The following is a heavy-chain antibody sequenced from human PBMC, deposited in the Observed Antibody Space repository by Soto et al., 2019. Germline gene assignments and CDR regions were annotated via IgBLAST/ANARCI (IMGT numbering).Heavy chain of an antibody. CDR1: GDSIRSYH. V-gene: IGHV4-59*08. CDR2: ISNSGST. Sequence: PSETLSLTCTVSGDSIRSYHWSWIRQPPGKGLELIGYISNSGSTNYNPSLKSRVTISVDTSKNQFSLKLSSVTAADTAVYYCASHKESGVFRGTNGPFDCWGQGTTVTVSS. D-gene: IGHD1-1*01. J-gene: IGHJ4*03. CDR3: ASHKESGVFRGTNGPFDC.